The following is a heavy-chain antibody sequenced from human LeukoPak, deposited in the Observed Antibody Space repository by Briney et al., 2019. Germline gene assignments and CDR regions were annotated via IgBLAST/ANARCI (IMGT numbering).Heavy chain of an antibody. CDR1: GFTFSSYW. CDR2: INGDGRNI. Sequence: GGSLRLSCVASGFTFSSYWMHWVRQDPRKGLVWVSRINGDGRNINYADSVRGRFTISRDNAKNTLYLQMNTLRVEDTAVYYCAIQKADLITMVRGIIAFWGQGTLVTVSS. V-gene: IGHV3-74*01. J-gene: IGHJ1*01. D-gene: IGHD3-10*01. CDR3: AIQKADLITMVRGIIAF.